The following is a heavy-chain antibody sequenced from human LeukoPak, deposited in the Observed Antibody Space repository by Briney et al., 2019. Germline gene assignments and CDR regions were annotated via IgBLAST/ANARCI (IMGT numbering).Heavy chain of an antibody. V-gene: IGHV4-34*01. J-gene: IGHJ4*02. CDR1: GGSFSGYY. D-gene: IGHD6-13*01. CDR3: ASTGYSSSWFY. CDR2: INHSGST. Sequence: TPSETLSLTCAVYGGSFSGYYWSWIRQPPGKGLEWIGEINHSGSTNYNPSLKSRVTISVDTSKNQFSLKLSSVTAADTAVYYCASTGYSSSWFYWGQGTLVTVSS.